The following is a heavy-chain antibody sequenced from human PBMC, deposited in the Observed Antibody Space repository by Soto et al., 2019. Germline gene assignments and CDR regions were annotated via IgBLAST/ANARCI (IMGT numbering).Heavy chain of an antibody. Sequence: QMQLQESGPGLVKPSETLSLTCTVSGGSIRESGFYWGWIRQPPGKGVEWIGSIYFNGRTYHNPTRKRRVTLSLDASKNPFSLKLISVTAADTAVYYCARSLMDVWGKGPTVTVSS. V-gene: IGHV4-39*01. J-gene: IGHJ6*03. CDR2: IYFNGRT. CDR3: ARSLMDV. CDR1: GGSIRESGFY.